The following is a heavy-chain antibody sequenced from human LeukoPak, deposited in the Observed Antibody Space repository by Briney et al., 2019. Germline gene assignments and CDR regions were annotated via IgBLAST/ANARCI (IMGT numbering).Heavy chain of an antibody. J-gene: IGHJ5*02. CDR2: INHSGTT. CDR3: ASGFTTSSLWFDP. CDR1: GGSFSGYH. D-gene: IGHD6-6*01. V-gene: IGHV4-34*01. Sequence: SGTLSLTCGVHGGSFSGYHWTWIRQRPGKGLEWIGDINHSGTTHYSPPLKSRVTMSVDKSNNHFSLNLHAVTAADTGVYYCASGFTTSSLWFDPWGQGILVTVSS.